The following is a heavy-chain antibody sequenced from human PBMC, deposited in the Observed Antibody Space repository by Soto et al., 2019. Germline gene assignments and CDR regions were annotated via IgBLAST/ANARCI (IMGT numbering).Heavy chain of an antibody. D-gene: IGHD1-1*01. CDR1: GYTLTELS. CDR3: ATESRNPYYYYYGMDV. CDR2: FDPEDGET. J-gene: IGHJ6*02. V-gene: IGHV1-24*01. Sequence: ASVKVSCKVPGYTLTELSMHWVRQAPGKGLEWMGGFDPEDGETIYAQKFQGRVTMTEDTSTDTAYMELSSLRSEDTAVYYCATESRNPYYYYYGMDVWGQGTTVTVSS.